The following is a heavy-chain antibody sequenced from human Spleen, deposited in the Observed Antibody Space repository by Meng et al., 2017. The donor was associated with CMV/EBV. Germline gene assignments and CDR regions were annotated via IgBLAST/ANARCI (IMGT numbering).Heavy chain of an antibody. D-gene: IGHD1-1*01. J-gene: IGHJ4*02. CDR3: AKTDSREGGFDS. CDR2: IYFSGVT. V-gene: IGHV4-31*03. Sequence: CTVSGASIPHGGYHWSWIRQHPERGLEWIGFIYFSGVTYYNPSLKSRITISVDASKRQFFLKLNSVTAADTAVYYCAKTDSREGGFDSWGQGTLVTVSS. CDR1: GASIPHGGYH.